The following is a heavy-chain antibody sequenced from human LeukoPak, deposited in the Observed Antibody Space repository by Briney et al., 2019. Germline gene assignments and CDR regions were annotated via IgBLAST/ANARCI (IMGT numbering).Heavy chain of an antibody. CDR3: ARDRCSNSDCPFDY. D-gene: IGHD2-21*02. CDR2: ISTISTYI. Sequence: GGSLRLSCVGSGFTYGIHGMNWVRQAPAKGLEWVSLISTISTYIKYADSLKGRFTVSRDNVKSSLYLQMSSLTAEDTAVYYCARDRCSNSDCPFDYWGQGTLVTVSS. V-gene: IGHV3-21*06. CDR1: GFTYGIHG. J-gene: IGHJ4*02.